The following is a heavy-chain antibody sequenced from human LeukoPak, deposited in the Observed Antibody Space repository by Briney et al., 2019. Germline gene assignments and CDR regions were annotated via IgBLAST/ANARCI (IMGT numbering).Heavy chain of an antibody. CDR1: GGSISSYY. CDR2: IYYSGST. CDR3: ARGTYYDFWSVYRSYGMDV. Sequence: PSETLSLTCTVSGGSISSYYWSWIRQPPGKGLEWIGYIYYSGSTNYNPSLKSRVTISVDTSKNQFSLKLSPVTAADTAVYYCARGTYYDFWSVYRSYGMDVWGQGTTVTVSS. V-gene: IGHV4-59*01. D-gene: IGHD3-3*01. J-gene: IGHJ6*02.